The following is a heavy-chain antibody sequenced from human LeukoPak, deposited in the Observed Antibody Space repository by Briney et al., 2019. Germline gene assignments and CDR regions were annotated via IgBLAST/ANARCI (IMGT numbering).Heavy chain of an antibody. Sequence: SETLSLTCAVYGGSFSGYYWSWIRQPPGKGLEWIGEINHSGSTNYNPSLKSRVTISVDTSKNQFSLKLSSVTAADTAVYYCAREPMELRHYFDYWAREPWSPSPQ. CDR3: AREPMELRHYFDY. D-gene: IGHD1-7*01. V-gene: IGHV4-34*01. CDR1: GGSFSGYY. J-gene: IGHJ4*02. CDR2: INHSGST.